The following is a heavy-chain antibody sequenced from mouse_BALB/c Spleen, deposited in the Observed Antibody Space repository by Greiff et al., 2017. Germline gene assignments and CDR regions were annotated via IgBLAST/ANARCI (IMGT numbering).Heavy chain of an antibody. CDR3: ARDGSYGNYGGGAMDY. V-gene: IGHV3-6*02. CDR2: ISYDGSN. J-gene: IGHJ4*01. CDR1: GYSITSGYY. D-gene: IGHD2-1*01. Sequence: EVKVEEPGPGLVKPSQSLSLTCSVTGYSITSGYYWNWIRQFPGNKLEWMGYISYDGSNNYNPSLKNRISITRDTSKNQFFLKLNSVTTEDTATYYCARDGSYGNYGGGAMDYWGQGTSVTVSS.